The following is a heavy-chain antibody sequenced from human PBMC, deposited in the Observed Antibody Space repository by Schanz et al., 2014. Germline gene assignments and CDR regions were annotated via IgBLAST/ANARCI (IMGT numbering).Heavy chain of an antibody. V-gene: IGHV3-48*01. CDR2: ISGSSSTK. J-gene: IGHJ3*01. CDR3: ARVYESDLSSPRHDAFDV. Sequence: EVHLLESGGGLVQPGGSLRLSCAASGITFSGYSMNWVRQAPGKGLEWVSYISGSSSTKYYADSVKGRFTISRDNGKNSLYLQINTLRAEDPALYFGARVYESDLSSPRHDAFDVWGQGTVVTVSS. D-gene: IGHD3-22*01. CDR1: GITFSGYS.